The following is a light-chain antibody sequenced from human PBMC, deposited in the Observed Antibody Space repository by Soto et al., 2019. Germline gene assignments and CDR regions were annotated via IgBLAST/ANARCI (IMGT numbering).Light chain of an antibody. V-gene: IGKV3-20*01. CDR3: QQYGSSPT. CDR2: GAS. Sequence: EIVLTQSPGTLSLSPGDRATLSCRASQSVSSTYLAWYQQRPGQAPRLLIYGASSRATGIPDRFSGSGSGTDFTLRISRPEPEDSAVYYCQQYGSSPTFGGGTKVDIK. J-gene: IGKJ4*01. CDR1: QSVSSTY.